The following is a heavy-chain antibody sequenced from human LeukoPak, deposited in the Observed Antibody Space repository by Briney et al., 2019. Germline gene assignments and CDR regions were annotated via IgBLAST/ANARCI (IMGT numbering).Heavy chain of an antibody. Sequence: PGGSLRLSCAASGFTFSSYEMNWVRQAPGKGLECVSYISSSGSTIYYADSVKGRFTISRDNAKNSLYLQMNSLRAEDTAVYYCARGKYYSWYYFDYWGQGTLVTVSS. CDR3: ARGKYYSWYYFDY. J-gene: IGHJ4*02. CDR2: ISSSGSTI. V-gene: IGHV3-48*03. CDR1: GFTFSSYE. D-gene: IGHD3-10*01.